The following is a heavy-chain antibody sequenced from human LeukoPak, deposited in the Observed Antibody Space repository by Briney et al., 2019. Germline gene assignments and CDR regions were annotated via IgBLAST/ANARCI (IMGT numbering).Heavy chain of an antibody. J-gene: IGHJ4*02. Sequence: SETLSLTCTVSGGSISSSSYYWGWIRQPPGKGLEWIGSIYYSGSTYYNPSLKSRVTISVDTSKNQFSLKLSSVTAADTAVYYCARHRRYYGSGSHYNTAGLDYWGQGTLVTVSS. CDR2: IYYSGST. CDR3: ARHRRYYGSGSHYNTAGLDY. V-gene: IGHV4-39*01. CDR1: GGSISSSSYY. D-gene: IGHD3-10*01.